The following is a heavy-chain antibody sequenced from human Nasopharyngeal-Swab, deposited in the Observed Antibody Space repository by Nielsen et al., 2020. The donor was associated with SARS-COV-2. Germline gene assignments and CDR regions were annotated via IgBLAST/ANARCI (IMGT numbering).Heavy chain of an antibody. CDR1: GFTFSSYA. J-gene: IGHJ4*02. CDR3: ARDVGVTTSTLDYFDY. Sequence: GESLKISCAASGFTFSSYAIHWVRQAPGKGLEWVAVIWLDGSNKYYADSVKGRFTISRDNSKNTVYLQMNSLRGEDTAMYFCARDVGVTTSTLDYFDYWGQGTLVTVSS. V-gene: IGHV3-33*01. CDR2: IWLDGSNK. D-gene: IGHD4-17*01.